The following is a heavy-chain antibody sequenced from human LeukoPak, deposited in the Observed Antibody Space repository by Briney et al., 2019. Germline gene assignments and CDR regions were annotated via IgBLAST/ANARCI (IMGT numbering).Heavy chain of an antibody. Sequence: GGSLRLSCAASGFTFSSYGMHWVRQAPGKGLEWVANINPDGSGKYYVDSVKGRFTISRDNAKKSLYLQMNSLRAEDTAVYYCASKQGDYWGQGTQVTVSS. V-gene: IGHV3-7*01. CDR1: GFTFSSYG. J-gene: IGHJ4*02. CDR2: INPDGSGK. CDR3: ASKQGDY.